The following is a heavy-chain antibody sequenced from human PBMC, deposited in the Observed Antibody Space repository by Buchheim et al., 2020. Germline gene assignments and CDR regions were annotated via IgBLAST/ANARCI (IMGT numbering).Heavy chain of an antibody. J-gene: IGHJ4*02. D-gene: IGHD4-23*01. CDR3: ARASNSRDYFDS. CDR2: IDGDGSAA. Sequence: EVQLVESGGGLVQPGQSLRLSCTASGFTVSRYWIHWVRQAPGKGLVWVSRIDGDGSAADYADSVTGRVTVSRDNAKNTVYLQVNSLRADDTGVYYCARASNSRDYFDSWGQGTL. CDR1: GFTVSRYW. V-gene: IGHV3-74*01.